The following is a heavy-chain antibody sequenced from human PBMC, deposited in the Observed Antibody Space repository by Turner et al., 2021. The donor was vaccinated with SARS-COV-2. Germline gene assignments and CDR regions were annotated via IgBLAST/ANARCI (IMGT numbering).Heavy chain of an antibody. Sequence: MHWVRQAPGQGLEWMGIINPSGDSTSYAQKFQGRVTMTRDTSTSTVYMELSSLRSEDTAVYYCALTSGTYYVFFDYWGQGAQVTVSS. J-gene: IGHJ4*02. CDR2: INPSGDST. D-gene: IGHD1-26*01. CDR3: ALTSGTYYVFFDY. V-gene: IGHV1-46*01.